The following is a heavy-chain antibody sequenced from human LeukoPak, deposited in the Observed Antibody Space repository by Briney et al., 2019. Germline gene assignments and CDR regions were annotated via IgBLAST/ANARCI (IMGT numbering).Heavy chain of an antibody. V-gene: IGHV1-69*04. CDR1: GGTFSSYA. J-gene: IGHJ6*02. D-gene: IGHD3-10*01. CDR2: IIPIFGIA. Sequence: SVKVSCKASGGTFSSYAISWVRQAPGQGLEWMGRIIPIFGIANYAQKFQGRVTITADKSTSTAYMELSSLRSEDTAVYYCARGGSSVLREGMDVWGQGTTATVSS. CDR3: ARGGSSVLREGMDV.